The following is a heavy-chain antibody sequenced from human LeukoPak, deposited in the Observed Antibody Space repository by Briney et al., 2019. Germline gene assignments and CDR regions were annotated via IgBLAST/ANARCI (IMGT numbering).Heavy chain of an antibody. Sequence: PSETLSLTCTVSGGSISRYYWSWIRQPAGKGLEWIGRIYTSGSTNYNPSLKSRVTMSVDTSKNQFSLKLSSVTAAGTAVYYGGRDLSGYRNYNDVFDIWGQGTVVTVSS. D-gene: IGHD4-11*01. V-gene: IGHV4-4*07. CDR3: GRDLSGYRNYNDVFDI. CDR2: IYTSGST. J-gene: IGHJ3*02. CDR1: GGSISRYY.